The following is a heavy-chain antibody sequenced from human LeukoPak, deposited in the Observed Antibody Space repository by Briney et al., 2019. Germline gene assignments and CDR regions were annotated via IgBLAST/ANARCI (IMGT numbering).Heavy chain of an antibody. Sequence: PSETLSLTCTVPGDSISSYYWSWIRQPPGKGLEWIGYIYYSGSTNYSPSLKSRVTISVDTSKNQLSLKLSSVTAADTAVYYCARRPASVATAGYWFDPWGQGTLVTVSS. D-gene: IGHD6-13*01. J-gene: IGHJ5*02. CDR2: IYYSGST. CDR3: ARRPASVATAGYWFDP. CDR1: GDSISSYY. V-gene: IGHV4-59*01.